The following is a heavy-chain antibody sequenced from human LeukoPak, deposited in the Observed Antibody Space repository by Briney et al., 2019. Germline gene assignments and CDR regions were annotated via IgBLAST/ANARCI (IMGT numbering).Heavy chain of an antibody. J-gene: IGHJ4*02. CDR1: GFTFSNYG. Sequence: PGGSLTLSCAASGFTFSNYGMSWVRQAPGKGLEWVSGISSSGGSTYYADSVKGRFTISRDNSKNTLFLQMNSLRAEDRAVYYCAKDSLRTVPKASFDYWGQGILVTVSS. V-gene: IGHV3-23*01. CDR2: ISSSGGST. D-gene: IGHD2-2*01. CDR3: AKDSLRTVPKASFDY.